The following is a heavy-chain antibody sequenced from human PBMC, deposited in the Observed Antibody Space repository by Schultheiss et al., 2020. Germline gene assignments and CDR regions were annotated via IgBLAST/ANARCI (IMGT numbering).Heavy chain of an antibody. Sequence: ASVKVSCEASGYTFTGNYMHWVRQAPGQGLEWMGWINPNSGDTNYAQKFQGRVTMTRDTSISTAYMELTSLTSDDTAVYYCARDSGSTLTTFGPPGHPWGQGTRVTVSS. CDR2: INPNSGDT. CDR3: ARDSGSTLTTFGPPGHP. V-gene: IGHV1-2*02. D-gene: IGHD4-17*01. J-gene: IGHJ5*02. CDR1: GYTFTGNY.